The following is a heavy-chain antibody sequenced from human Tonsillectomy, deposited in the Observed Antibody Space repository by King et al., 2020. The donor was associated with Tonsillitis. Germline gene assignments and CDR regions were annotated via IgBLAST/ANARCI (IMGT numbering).Heavy chain of an antibody. CDR3: ARPRRYYYDSSGYYYDWYFDL. CDR2: IYYSGST. CDR1: GGSISSYY. D-gene: IGHD3-22*01. Sequence: VQLQESGPGLVKPSETLSLTCTVSGGSISSYYWSWIRQPPGKGLEWVGYIYYSGSTNYNPSLKSRVTISVDPSKNQFSLKLSSVPAADTAVYYCARPRRYYYDSSGYYYDWYFDLWGRGTLVTVSS. J-gene: IGHJ2*01. V-gene: IGHV4-59*08.